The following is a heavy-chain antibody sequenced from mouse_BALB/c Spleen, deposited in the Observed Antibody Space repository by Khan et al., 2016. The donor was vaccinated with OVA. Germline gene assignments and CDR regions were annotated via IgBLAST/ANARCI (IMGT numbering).Heavy chain of an antibody. CDR2: IWSDGIT. CDR3: ARHRFGYFDV. Sequence: QVQLKESGPDLVVPSQSLSITCTVSGFSLTSYGVHWVRQPPGKGLEWLVVIWSDGITTYNSALKSRLSISKDNSKSQVFLQMNSLQTDDTAMYYCARHRFGYFDVWGAGTTVTVSS. CDR1: GFSLTSYG. V-gene: IGHV2-6-2*01. J-gene: IGHJ1*01.